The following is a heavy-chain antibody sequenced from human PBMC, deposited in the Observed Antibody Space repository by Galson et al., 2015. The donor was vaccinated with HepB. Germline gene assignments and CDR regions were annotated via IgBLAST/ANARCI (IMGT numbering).Heavy chain of an antibody. J-gene: IGHJ5*02. V-gene: IGHV3-48*01. CDR3: AREVVVAANWFDP. CDR1: GFTFSSYS. Sequence: SLRLSCAASGFTFSSYSMNWVRQAPGKGLEWVSYISSSSSTIYYADSVKGRFTISRDNAKNSLYLQMNSLRAEDTAVYYCAREVVVAANWFDPWGQGTLVTVSS. CDR2: ISSSSSTI. D-gene: IGHD2-15*01.